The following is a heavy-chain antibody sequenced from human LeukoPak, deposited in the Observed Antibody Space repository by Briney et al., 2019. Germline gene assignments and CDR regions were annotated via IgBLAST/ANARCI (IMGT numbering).Heavy chain of an antibody. Sequence: PGGSLRLSCAASGFTVSSNYMSWVRQAPGKGLEWVSVIYSGGYTYYADSVKGRFTFSRDNSKNTLYLQMNSLRAEDTAMYYCARDNPYYDILTGYNLDYWGQGTLVTVSS. V-gene: IGHV3-53*01. D-gene: IGHD3-9*01. CDR3: ARDNPYYDILTGYNLDY. J-gene: IGHJ4*02. CDR2: IYSGGYT. CDR1: GFTVSSNY.